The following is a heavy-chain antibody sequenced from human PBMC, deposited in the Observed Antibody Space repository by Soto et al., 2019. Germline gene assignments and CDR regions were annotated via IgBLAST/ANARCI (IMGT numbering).Heavy chain of an antibody. D-gene: IGHD3-3*01. V-gene: IGHV3-30-3*01. CDR3: ARDGLPDDFRSGGYWFDP. CDR1: GFTFSSFA. J-gene: IGHJ5*02. CDR2: ISHDGRIE. Sequence: QVHLVESGGGVVQPGRSLRLSCAASGFTFSSFALHWVRQAPGEGLEWVALISHDGRIENYADSVKGRFIISRDNSKNTVYMQMDSLGLEDTGVYYCARDGLPDDFRSGGYWFDPWGQGTQVTVSS.